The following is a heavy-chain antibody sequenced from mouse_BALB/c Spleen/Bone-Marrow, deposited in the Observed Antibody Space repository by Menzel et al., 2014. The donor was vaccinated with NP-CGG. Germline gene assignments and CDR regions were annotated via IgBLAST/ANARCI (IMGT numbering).Heavy chain of an antibody. CDR2: IHPGNSDT. D-gene: IGHD3-1*01. CDR1: GYTFSNYW. J-gene: IGHJ2*01. V-gene: IGHV1-5*01. Sequence: VQLKESGTVLARPGAAVKMSCKASGYTFSNYWMHWIKQRPGQGLEWIGTIHPGNSDTTHNQKFKGKAKLTAVTSTSTAYMELSSLTNEDSAVYYCTTLARNNFDYWGQGTTLTVSS. CDR3: TTLARNNFDY.